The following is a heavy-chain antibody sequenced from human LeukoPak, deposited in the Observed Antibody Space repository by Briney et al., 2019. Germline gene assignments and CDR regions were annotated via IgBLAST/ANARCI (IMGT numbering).Heavy chain of an antibody. D-gene: IGHD5-24*01. J-gene: IGHJ4*02. Sequence: GGSLRLSCAVSGFSVTNNYMSWVRQAPGKGLGGVSGFYVGGATYYADSVKGRFSTSRDNSENTLYLQMKSLRAEDTAVYYCARGDGYHFFDYWGQGTLVTVSS. CDR2: FYVGGAT. V-gene: IGHV3-53*01. CDR3: ARGDGYHFFDY. CDR1: GFSVTNNY.